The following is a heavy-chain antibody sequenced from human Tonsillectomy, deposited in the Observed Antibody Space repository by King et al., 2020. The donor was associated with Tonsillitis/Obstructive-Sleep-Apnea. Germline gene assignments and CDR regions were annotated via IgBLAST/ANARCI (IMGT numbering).Heavy chain of an antibody. D-gene: IGHD6-19*01. CDR1: GGSITSSSYY. CDR3: VRQGGSGWYYFDY. CDR2: IYYTGRT. Sequence: QLQESGPGLVKPSETLSLTCTVSGGSITSSSYYWDWARQPPGKGQEWIGGIYYTGRTYYNPSLKSRVTMSVDTSKNQFSLKLSSVTAADTAVYYCVRQGGSGWYYFDYWGQGTLVTVSS. J-gene: IGHJ4*02. V-gene: IGHV4-39*01.